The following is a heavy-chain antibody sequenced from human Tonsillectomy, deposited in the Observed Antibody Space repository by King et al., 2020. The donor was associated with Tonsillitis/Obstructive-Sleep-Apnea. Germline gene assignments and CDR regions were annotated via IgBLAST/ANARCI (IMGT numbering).Heavy chain of an antibody. CDR3: ARSYSYDSSGYYYHFDY. V-gene: IGHV5-10-1*01. D-gene: IGHD3-22*01. CDR2: IHPSDSYT. Sequence: VQLVESGAEVKKPGESLRISCKSSGYTFSSYWISWVRQMPGKGLEWMGRIHPSDSYTNYSPPFQGHVTISADKSISTAYLQWSSLKASDTAMYYCARSYSYDSSGYYYHFDYWGQGTLVAVSS. CDR1: GYTFSSYW. J-gene: IGHJ4*02.